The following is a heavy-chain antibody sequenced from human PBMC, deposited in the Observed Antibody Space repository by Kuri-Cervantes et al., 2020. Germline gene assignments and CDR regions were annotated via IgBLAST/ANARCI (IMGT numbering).Heavy chain of an antibody. CDR3: ARGPLGYSYVDY. Sequence: ASVKVSCKASGYTFTSYDINWVRQATGQGLEWLGWMNPNSGNTGYAQKFQGRVTMTRNTSISTAYMELSSLRSEDTAVYYCARGPLGYSYVDYWGQGTLVTVSS. D-gene: IGHD5-18*01. J-gene: IGHJ4*02. CDR2: MNPNSGNT. CDR1: GYTFTSYD. V-gene: IGHV1-8*01.